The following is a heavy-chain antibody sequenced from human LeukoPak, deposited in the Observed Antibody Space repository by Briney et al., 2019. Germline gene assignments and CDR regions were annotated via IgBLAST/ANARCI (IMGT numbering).Heavy chain of an antibody. CDR2: IFASGSTT. V-gene: IGHV3-23*05. CDR3: AKREGYSIFDY. Sequence: GGSLRLSCAASGFAFSGYAMNWVRQAPGKGLEWVSLIFASGSTTKYADSVKGRFTISRDNSKNTLYLQMNNLRAEDTAVYYCAKREGYSIFDYWGQGTLVTVSS. D-gene: IGHD5-24*01. CDR1: GFAFSGYA. J-gene: IGHJ4*02.